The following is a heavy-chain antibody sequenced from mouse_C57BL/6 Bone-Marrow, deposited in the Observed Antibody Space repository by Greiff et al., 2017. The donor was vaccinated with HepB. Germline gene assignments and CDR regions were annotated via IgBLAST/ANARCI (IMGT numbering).Heavy chain of an antibody. CDR3: ARDDYGYFDY. CDR2: IDPSDSYT. D-gene: IGHD2-4*01. J-gene: IGHJ2*01. V-gene: IGHV1-50*01. Sequence: QVHVKQPGAELVKPGASVKLSCKASGYTFTSYWMQWVKQRPGQGLEWIGEIDPSDSYTNYNQKFKGKATLTVDTSSSTAYMQLSSLTSEDSAVYDCARDDYGYFDYWGQGTTLTVSS. CDR1: GYTFTSYW.